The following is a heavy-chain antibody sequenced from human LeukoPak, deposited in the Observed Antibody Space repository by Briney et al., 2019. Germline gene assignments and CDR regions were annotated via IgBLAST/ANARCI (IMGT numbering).Heavy chain of an antibody. Sequence: GGSLRLSCSASGFPFSSYAMHWVRQAPGKGLEYVSAISDSGGSTYYADSVKGRFTISRDNSKNTLYLQMSSLRAEDTAVYFCSRGVRVAVPDIKYYFDFWGQGTLVTVSP. CDR3: SRGVRVAVPDIKYYFDF. J-gene: IGHJ4*02. CDR2: ISDSGGST. CDR1: GFPFSSYA. V-gene: IGHV3-64D*09. D-gene: IGHD6-19*01.